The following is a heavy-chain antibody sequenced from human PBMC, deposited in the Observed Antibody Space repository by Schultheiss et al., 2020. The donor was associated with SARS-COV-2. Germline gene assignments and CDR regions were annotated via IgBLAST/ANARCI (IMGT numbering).Heavy chain of an antibody. Sequence: SQTLSLTCAVYGGSFSGYYWSWIRQPPGKGLEWIGSIYYSGSTYYNPSLKSRVTISVDTSKNQFSLKLSSVTAADTAVYYCARVYDSRYNWFDPWGQGTLVTVSS. CDR3: ARVYDSRYNWFDP. CDR2: IYYSGST. D-gene: IGHD3-22*01. CDR1: GGSFSGYY. J-gene: IGHJ5*02. V-gene: IGHV4-34*01.